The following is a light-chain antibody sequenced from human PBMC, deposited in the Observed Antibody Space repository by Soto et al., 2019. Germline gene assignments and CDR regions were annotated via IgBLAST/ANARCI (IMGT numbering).Light chain of an antibody. Sequence: QSVLTQPPSASGTPGQRVTISCSGSSSNIGSNAVNWYQQLPGTAPKLLIYDDDQRPSGVPDRFSSSKSGTSASLAISGLQSEDEGDYYCAAWDDSLNALYVFGTGTKLTVL. V-gene: IGLV1-44*01. CDR2: DDD. CDR1: SSNIGSNA. CDR3: AAWDDSLNALYV. J-gene: IGLJ1*01.